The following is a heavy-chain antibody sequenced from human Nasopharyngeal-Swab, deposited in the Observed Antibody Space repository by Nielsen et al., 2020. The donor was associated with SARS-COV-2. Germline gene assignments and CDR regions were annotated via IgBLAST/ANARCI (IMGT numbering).Heavy chain of an antibody. D-gene: IGHD6-19*01. CDR3: AREAMGIAVAGTSLGYMDV. V-gene: IGHV3-11*06. CDR2: ISSSSSYT. Sequence: LSLTCTVSGGSISSGGYYMSWIRQAPGKGLEWVSYISSSSSYTNYADYVKGRFTISRDNAKNSLYLQMNSLRAEDTAVYYCAREAMGIAVAGTSLGYMDVWGKGTTVTVS. J-gene: IGHJ6*03. CDR1: GGSISSGGYY.